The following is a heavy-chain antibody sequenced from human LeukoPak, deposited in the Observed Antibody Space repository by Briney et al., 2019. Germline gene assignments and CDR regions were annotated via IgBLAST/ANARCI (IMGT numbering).Heavy chain of an antibody. V-gene: IGHV1-69*05. D-gene: IGHD2-21*02. J-gene: IGHJ5*02. CDR2: IIPIFGTA. CDR3: ARGPSPYCGGDCFNWFDP. CDR1: GGTFSSYA. Sequence: SVKVSCKASGGTFSSYAISWVRQAPGQGLEWMGGIIPIFGTANYAQRFQGRVTITTDESTSTAYMELSSLRSEDTAVYYCARGPSPYCGGDCFNWFDPWGQGTLLTVSS.